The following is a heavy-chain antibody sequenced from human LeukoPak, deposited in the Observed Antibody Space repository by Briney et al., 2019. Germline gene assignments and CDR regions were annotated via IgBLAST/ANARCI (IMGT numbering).Heavy chain of an antibody. CDR2: INAGNGNT. CDR1: GYTFTTYA. Sequence: GASVKVSCKASGYTFTTYAMHWVRQAPGQRLEWMGWINAGNGNTKYSQKFQGRVTITRDTSASTAYMELSSLRSEDTAVYYCARVKRELRFLEWLLSNYYYGMDVWGQGTTVTVSS. D-gene: IGHD3-3*01. CDR3: ARVKRELRFLEWLLSNYYYGMDV. J-gene: IGHJ6*02. V-gene: IGHV1-3*01.